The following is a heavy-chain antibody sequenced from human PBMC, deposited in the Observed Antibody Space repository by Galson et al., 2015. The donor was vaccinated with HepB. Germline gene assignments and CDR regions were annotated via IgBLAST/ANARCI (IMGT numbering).Heavy chain of an antibody. CDR2: ISYDGSNT. Sequence: SLRLSCAASGFTFSNYGMHWVRQAPGKGLVWVAAISYDGSNTYNADSVKGRFTISRDNSKNTLYLQMNSLRAEDTAVYYCAKASGYNYGGYFDYWGQGTLVTVSS. D-gene: IGHD5-18*01. CDR1: GFTFSNYG. V-gene: IGHV3-30*18. J-gene: IGHJ4*02. CDR3: AKASGYNYGGYFDY.